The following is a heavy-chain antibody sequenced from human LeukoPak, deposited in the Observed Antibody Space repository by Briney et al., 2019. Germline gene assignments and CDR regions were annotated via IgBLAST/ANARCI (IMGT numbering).Heavy chain of an antibody. CDR1: GFTFSTYG. Sequence: GGSLRLSCAASGFTFSTYGMSWVRQAPGKGLEWLALISYDGGNKFYADSVKGRFTISRDNSMNTLYLQMNSLRAEDTAVYYCATQYSSSWYYLDYWGQGTLVTVSS. J-gene: IGHJ4*02. V-gene: IGHV3-33*08. D-gene: IGHD6-13*01. CDR2: ISYDGGNK. CDR3: ATQYSSSWYYLDY.